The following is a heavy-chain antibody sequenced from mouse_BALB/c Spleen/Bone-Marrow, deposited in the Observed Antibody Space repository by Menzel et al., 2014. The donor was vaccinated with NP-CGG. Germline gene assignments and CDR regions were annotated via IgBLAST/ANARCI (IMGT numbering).Heavy chain of an antibody. D-gene: IGHD3-3*01. Sequence: EVKLMESGGGLVQPGGSMKLSCVASGFTFSYYWMNWVRQSPEKGLEWVAEIRLKSYNYATHYAESVKGRFTISRDDSKSSVYLQMNNLTTEDTGIYYCTGGRYFDYWGQGTTLTVSS. CDR3: TGGRYFDY. CDR1: GFTFSYYW. J-gene: IGHJ2*01. V-gene: IGHV6-6*02. CDR2: IRLKSYNYAT.